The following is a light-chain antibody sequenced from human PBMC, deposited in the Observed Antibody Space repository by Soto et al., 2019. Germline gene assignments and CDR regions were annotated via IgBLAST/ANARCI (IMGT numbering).Light chain of an antibody. J-gene: IGKJ5*01. CDR1: QTVRRNF. Sequence: EVVLTQSPAILSLSPGEIATLSFGASQTVRRNFLAWYQKRPGLAPRLLIYDASSRATGIPDRFSGSGSGTEFTLTISRLEPEDFAVYYCHHYGTSPWTFGQGTRLE. CDR2: DAS. CDR3: HHYGTSPWT. V-gene: IGKV3D-20*01.